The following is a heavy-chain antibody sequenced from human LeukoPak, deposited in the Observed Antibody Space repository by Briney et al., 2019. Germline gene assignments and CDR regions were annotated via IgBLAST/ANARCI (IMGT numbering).Heavy chain of an antibody. Sequence: GGSLRLSCAASGFTFSSYGMHWVRQAPGKGLEWVAVIWYDRSKKYYGDSVKGRFTISRDNSKNTLYLQMDSLRAEDTAVYYCAKGGSSGYHVMDYFDYWGQGTLVTVSS. CDR3: AKGGSSGYHVMDYFDY. J-gene: IGHJ4*02. CDR2: IWYDRSKK. V-gene: IGHV3-33*06. CDR1: GFTFSSYG. D-gene: IGHD3-22*01.